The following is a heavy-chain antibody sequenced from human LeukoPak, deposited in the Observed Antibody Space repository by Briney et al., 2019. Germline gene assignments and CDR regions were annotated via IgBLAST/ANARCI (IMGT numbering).Heavy chain of an antibody. D-gene: IGHD3-10*01. Sequence: ASVKVSCKASGYTFTGYYMHWVRQAPGQGLEWMGWINPNSGGTNYAQKFQGRVTMTRDTSISTAYMELSRLRSDDTAVYYCARDYGFGEPLKWFDPWGQGTLVTVSS. CDR2: INPNSGGT. V-gene: IGHV1-2*02. CDR3: ARDYGFGEPLKWFDP. J-gene: IGHJ5*02. CDR1: GYTFTGYY.